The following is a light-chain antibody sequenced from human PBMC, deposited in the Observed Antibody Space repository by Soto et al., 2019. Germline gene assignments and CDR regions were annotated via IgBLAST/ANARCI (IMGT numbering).Light chain of an antibody. Sequence: EIVLTQSPATLPLSPGERATLSCRASQSVTSFLAWYQQKPGQAPRLLIYDASHRTAGITARFSGSGSGTDFTLAISSLEPEDFAVYYCQQRTNWRALTFGGGTRVEI. V-gene: IGKV3-11*01. J-gene: IGKJ4*01. CDR3: QQRTNWRALT. CDR1: QSVTSF. CDR2: DAS.